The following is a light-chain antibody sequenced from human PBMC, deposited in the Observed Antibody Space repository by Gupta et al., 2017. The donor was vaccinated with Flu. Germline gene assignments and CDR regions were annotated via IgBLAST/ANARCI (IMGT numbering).Light chain of an antibody. V-gene: IGKV3-11*01. CDR2: DAY. CDR1: KRVSNN. CDR3: QQHWT. Sequence: LAKFAATLSLSPGERATLVCRESKRVSNNLARNQQKPGQHRRLSIYDAYTRATGVKDRFSGSGSGTDFTRSIRSIEAEDFGGYDGQQHWTFGQGTTVEIK. J-gene: IGKJ1*01.